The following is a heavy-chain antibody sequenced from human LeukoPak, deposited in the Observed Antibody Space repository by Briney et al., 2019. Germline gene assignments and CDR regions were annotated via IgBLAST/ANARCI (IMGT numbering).Heavy chain of an antibody. Sequence: SQTLSLTCAVSGDSVSSNSVAWSWVRQSPSRGLEWLGRTYYLSKWYYEYAVFVKSRISINADTSGNQFFLQLSSVTTEDTGLYFCARWHHSGRHFDLWGRGTLVTVSS. J-gene: IGHJ2*01. CDR3: ARWHHSGRHFDL. CDR2: TYYLSKWYY. D-gene: IGHD2-21*01. CDR1: GDSVSSNSVA. V-gene: IGHV6-1*01.